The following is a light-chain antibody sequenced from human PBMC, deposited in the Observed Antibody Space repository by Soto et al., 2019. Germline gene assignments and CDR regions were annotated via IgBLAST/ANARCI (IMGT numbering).Light chain of an antibody. V-gene: IGKV3-11*01. J-gene: IGKJ4*01. Sequence: EIVLTQSPATLSLSPGERATLSCRASQSVRSYLAWYQQKPGQAPRLLIYDASNRATGIPARFSGSGSGTDFTLTTSSLEPEDFAGYYGQQRNNWRALPFGGGTKVEIK. CDR1: QSVRSY. CDR3: QQRNNWRALP. CDR2: DAS.